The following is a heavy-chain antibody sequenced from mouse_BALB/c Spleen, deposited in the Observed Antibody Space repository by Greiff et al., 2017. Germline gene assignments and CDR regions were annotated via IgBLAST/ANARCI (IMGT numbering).Heavy chain of an antibody. J-gene: IGHJ3*01. V-gene: IGHV14-3*02. Sequence: VQLKQSGAELVKPGASVKLSCTASGFNIKDTYMHWVKQRPEQGLEWIGRIDPANGNTKYDPKFQGKATITADTSSNTAYLQLSSLTSEDTAVYYCASYDGRKFAYWGQGTLVTVSA. CDR3: ASYDGRKFAY. D-gene: IGHD2-14*01. CDR2: IDPANGNT. CDR1: GFNIKDTY.